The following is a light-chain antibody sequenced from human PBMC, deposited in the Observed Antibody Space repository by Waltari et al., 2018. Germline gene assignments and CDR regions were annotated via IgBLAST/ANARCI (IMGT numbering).Light chain of an antibody. Sequence: AIRLTQSPSSLSASKGDRATITCRATQDVGSYLAWYKQTPGRAPNLLIYSASTLHTGVPSRFIGDGSRTNFSLTISCLQSDDFGTYFCQQYHTFPPTFGGGTKVEIK. J-gene: IGKJ4*01. CDR3: QQYHTFPPT. V-gene: IGKV1-8*01. CDR1: QDVGSY. CDR2: SAS.